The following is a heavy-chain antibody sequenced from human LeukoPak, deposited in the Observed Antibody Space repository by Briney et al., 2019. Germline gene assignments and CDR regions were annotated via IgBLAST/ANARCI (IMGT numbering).Heavy chain of an antibody. J-gene: IGHJ3*02. Sequence: PGGSLRLSCAASGFTFSSYAMHWVRQAPGKGLEWVAVISYDGSNKYYADSVKGRFTISRDNSKNTLYLQVDSLGADDTAVYYCAREGGFHYDSSGDAFDIWGQGTMVTVSS. D-gene: IGHD3-22*01. CDR3: AREGGFHYDSSGDAFDI. CDR1: GFTFSSYA. CDR2: ISYDGSNK. V-gene: IGHV3-30*07.